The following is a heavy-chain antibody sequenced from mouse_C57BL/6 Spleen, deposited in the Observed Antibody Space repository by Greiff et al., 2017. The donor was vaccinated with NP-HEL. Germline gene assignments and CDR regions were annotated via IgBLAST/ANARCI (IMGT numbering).Heavy chain of an antibody. D-gene: IGHD1-1*01. CDR1: GYTFTDYN. V-gene: IGHV1-22*01. CDR2: INPNNGGT. Sequence: EVQLVESGPELVKPGASVKMSCKASGYTFTDYNMHWVKQSHGKSLEWIGYINPNNGGTSYNQKFKGKATLTVNKSSSTAYMELRSLTSVDSAVYYCARGEGRSGYYAMDYWGQGTSVTVSS. CDR3: ARGEGRSGYYAMDY. J-gene: IGHJ4*01.